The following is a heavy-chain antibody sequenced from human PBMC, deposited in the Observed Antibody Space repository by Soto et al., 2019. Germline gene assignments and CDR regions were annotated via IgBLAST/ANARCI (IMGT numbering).Heavy chain of an antibody. CDR1: GGTFSTYG. D-gene: IGHD5-18*01. CDR3: ASGIQLWLRRINNGYSG. V-gene: IGHV1-69*12. J-gene: IGHJ4*02. Sequence: QVQLVQSGAEVKKPESSVKVSCKAPGGTFSTYGISWVRQAPVQGLEWMGGIIPMFGTANYAQRFKDRVTITADESTNTVYMELSSLRSEDTAVYFCASGIQLWLRRINNGYSGWGQGTLVTVSS. CDR2: IIPMFGTA.